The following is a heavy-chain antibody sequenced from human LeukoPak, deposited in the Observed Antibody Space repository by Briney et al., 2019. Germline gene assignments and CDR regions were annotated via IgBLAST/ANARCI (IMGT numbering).Heavy chain of an antibody. CDR2: ISSSGSTI. CDR3: ARGDYYYMDV. Sequence: GWALRLSCASSGFTFSSYEMNWVRQAPGKGLEWVSYISSSGSTIYYADSVKGRFTNSRYNAKNSLYLQMTSVRAEDTAVYYCARGDYYYMDVWGKGTMVTVSS. CDR1: GFTFSSYE. J-gene: IGHJ6*03. V-gene: IGHV3-48*03.